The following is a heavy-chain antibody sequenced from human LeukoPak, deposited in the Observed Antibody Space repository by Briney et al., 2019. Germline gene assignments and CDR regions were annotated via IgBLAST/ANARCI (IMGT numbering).Heavy chain of an antibody. J-gene: IGHJ3*02. CDR1: GGSINSGSYY. D-gene: IGHD2-2*01. V-gene: IGHV4-61*02. Sequence: SSETLSLTCTVSGGSINSGSYYYHWIRQPAGKGLEWIGRIYTSGSTNYNPSLRSRVTISVDTSKNQFSLKLSSVTAADTAVYYCARDRRVCSSTSCPRSAFDIWGQGTMVTVSS. CDR3: ARDRRVCSSTSCPRSAFDI. CDR2: IYTSGST.